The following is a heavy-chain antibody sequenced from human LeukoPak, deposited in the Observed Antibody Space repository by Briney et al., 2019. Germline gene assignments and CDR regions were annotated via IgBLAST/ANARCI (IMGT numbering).Heavy chain of an antibody. J-gene: IGHJ3*02. Sequence: SETLSLTXTVSGGSISSGDYYWSGIRQPPGKGLEWIGYIYYSGSTYYNPSLKSRVTISVDTSKNQFSLKLSSVTAADTAVYYSARVVPAAIGAFDIWGQGTMVTVSS. V-gene: IGHV4-30-4*08. CDR3: ARVVPAAIGAFDI. CDR2: IYYSGST. CDR1: GGSISSGDYY. D-gene: IGHD2-2*02.